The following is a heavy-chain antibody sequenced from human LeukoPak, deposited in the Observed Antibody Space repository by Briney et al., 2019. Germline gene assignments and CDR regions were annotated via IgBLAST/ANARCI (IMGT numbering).Heavy chain of an antibody. CDR1: GGSISSYY. CDR2: ISGSGGST. J-gene: IGHJ4*02. Sequence: ETLSLTCTVSGGSISSYYWSWIRQPPGKGLEWVSAISGSGGSTYYADSVKGRFTISRDNSKNTLYLQMNSLRAEDTAVYYCAKDSPVGFGYYFDYWGQGTLVTVSS. D-gene: IGHD3-10*01. V-gene: IGHV3-23*01. CDR3: AKDSPVGFGYYFDY.